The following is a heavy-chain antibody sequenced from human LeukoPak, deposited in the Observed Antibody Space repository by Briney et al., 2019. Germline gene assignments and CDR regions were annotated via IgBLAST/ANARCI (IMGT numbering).Heavy chain of an antibody. D-gene: IGHD6-19*01. Sequence: PGGSLRLSCAASGFTFSSYAMSWVRQAPGKGLEWVSAISGSGGSTYYADSVKGRFTISRDNSKNTLYLQMNSLRAEDTALYYCAKDPDSSGYFDSWGQGTLVTVSS. CDR3: AKDPDSSGYFDS. CDR2: ISGSGGST. J-gene: IGHJ4*02. V-gene: IGHV3-23*01. CDR1: GFTFSSYA.